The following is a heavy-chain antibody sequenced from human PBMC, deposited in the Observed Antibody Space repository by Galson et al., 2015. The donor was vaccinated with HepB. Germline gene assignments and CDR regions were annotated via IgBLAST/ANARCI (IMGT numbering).Heavy chain of an antibody. Sequence: SLRLSCAASGFTFSSYGMHWVRQAPGKGLEWVAVIWYDGSNKYYADSVKGRFTISRDNSKNTLYLQMNSLRAEDTAVYYCARAPVGVYYYYGMDVCGQGTTVTVSS. CDR2: IWYDGSNK. CDR3: ARAPVGVYYYYGMDV. V-gene: IGHV3-33*01. J-gene: IGHJ6*02. CDR1: GFTFSSYG. D-gene: IGHD6-13*01.